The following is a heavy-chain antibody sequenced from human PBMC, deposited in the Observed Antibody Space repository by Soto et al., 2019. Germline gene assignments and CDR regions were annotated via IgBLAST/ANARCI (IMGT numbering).Heavy chain of an antibody. Sequence: GGSLRLSCAASGFTFSSYGMHWVRQAPGKGLEWVAVIWYDGSNKYYADSVKGRFTISRDNSKNTLYLQMNSLRAEDTAVYYCGGSYLFGGEERWFDPWGQGTLVTVSS. D-gene: IGHD2-15*01. CDR3: GGSYLFGGEERWFDP. V-gene: IGHV3-33*01. CDR1: GFTFSSYG. J-gene: IGHJ5*02. CDR2: IWYDGSNK.